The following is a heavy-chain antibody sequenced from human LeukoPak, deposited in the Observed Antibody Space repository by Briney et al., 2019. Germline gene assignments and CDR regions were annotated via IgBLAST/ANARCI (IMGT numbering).Heavy chain of an antibody. CDR1: GYTFTSYN. V-gene: IGHV1-2*02. D-gene: IGHD2-2*01. CDR2: INPNSGGT. J-gene: IGHJ5*02. CDR3: ARGGYCTSTICFLPGS. Sequence: ASVRVSCNASGYTFTSYNMNWVRQAPGQGLEWMGWINPNSGGTKFAQKFQGRVTVTRDTSIRTAYMEMSRLRSDDTAVYYCARGGYCTSTICFLPGSWGQGTLVTVSS.